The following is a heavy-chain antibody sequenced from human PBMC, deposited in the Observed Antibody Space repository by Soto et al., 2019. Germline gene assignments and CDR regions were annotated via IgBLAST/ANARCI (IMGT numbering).Heavy chain of an antibody. CDR1: GYSFTSYW. Sequence: PGESLKISCKGSGYSFTSYWIGWVRQTSGKGLEYMGIIYPGDSDTKYNPSFQGQVTMSVDKSINTAYLQWRSLKTSDTAIYYCVRHAFTMDRGPFDPWGQGTQVTVSS. J-gene: IGHJ5*02. D-gene: IGHD2-2*03. V-gene: IGHV5-51*01. CDR2: IYPGDSDT. CDR3: VRHAFTMDRGPFDP.